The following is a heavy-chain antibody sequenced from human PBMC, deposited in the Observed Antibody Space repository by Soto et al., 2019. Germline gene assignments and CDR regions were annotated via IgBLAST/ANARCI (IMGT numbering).Heavy chain of an antibody. Sequence: QVQLVESGGGVVQPGRSLRLSCAASGFTFSSYGMHWVRQAPGKGLEWVAVIWYDGSNKYYADSVKGRFTISRDNSKNTLYLKMNSLRAEDTAVYYCARYYDSSGYPRYYFDYWGQGTLVTVSS. V-gene: IGHV3-33*01. J-gene: IGHJ4*02. CDR3: ARYYDSSGYPRYYFDY. CDR2: IWYDGSNK. CDR1: GFTFSSYG. D-gene: IGHD3-22*01.